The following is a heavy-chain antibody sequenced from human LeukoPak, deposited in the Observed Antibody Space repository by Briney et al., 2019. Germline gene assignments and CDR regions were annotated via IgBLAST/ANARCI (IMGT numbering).Heavy chain of an antibody. D-gene: IGHD3-22*01. CDR3: AKDDSYYDSSGYVDY. V-gene: IGHV3-23*01. CDR2: ISGSGGST. CDR1: GFTFSSYA. J-gene: IGHJ4*02. Sequence: PGGSLRLSCAASGFTFSSYAMSWVRQAPGKGLEWVSAISGSGGSTYYADSVKGRLTISRDNSKNTLYLQMNSLRAEDTAVYYCAKDDSYYDSSGYVDYWGQGTLVTVSS.